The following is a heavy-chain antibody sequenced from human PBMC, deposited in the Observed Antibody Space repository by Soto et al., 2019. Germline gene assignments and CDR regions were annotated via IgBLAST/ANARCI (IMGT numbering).Heavy chain of an antibody. Sequence: GGSLRLSCAASGFTFSNYWLSWVRQAPGKGLEWVANIKKDGSEKYYVGSVVGRFTISRDNAENSLYLQMNSLRAEDTAVYYYSGESEDLTSNFDYWSQGSLVIVSS. V-gene: IGHV3-7*01. CDR1: GFTFSNYW. J-gene: IGHJ4*02. CDR3: SGESEDLTSNFDY. CDR2: IKKDGSEK.